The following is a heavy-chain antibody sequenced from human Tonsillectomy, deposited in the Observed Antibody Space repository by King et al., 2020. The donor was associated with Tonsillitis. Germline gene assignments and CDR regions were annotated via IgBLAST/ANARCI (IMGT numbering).Heavy chain of an antibody. Sequence: VQLVESGGGVVQPGRSLRLSCAASGFSFRTYGMHWVRQAPGQGLDWVAVISYYERRKYYAESVKGRFTISRDNSKNTLYLQMNSLRAEDTAAYYCAKDYSDVSWWYFDLWGRGTLVTVSS. CDR2: ISYYERRK. D-gene: IGHD4-17*01. CDR3: AKDYSDVSWWYFDL. J-gene: IGHJ2*01. CDR1: GFSFRTYG. V-gene: IGHV3-30*18.